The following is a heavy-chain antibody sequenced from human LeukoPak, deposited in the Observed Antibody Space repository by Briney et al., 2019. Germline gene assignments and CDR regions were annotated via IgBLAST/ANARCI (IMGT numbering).Heavy chain of an antibody. J-gene: IGHJ3*02. CDR3: ARDRVEMATIAFAFDI. CDR2: FFPIFGTA. CDR1: GGTFSSYA. D-gene: IGHD5-24*01. V-gene: IGHV1-69*05. Sequence: SVKVSCKASGGTFSSYAISWVRQAPGQGLGWLGGFFPIFGTANYAQKFQGRVTITTDESTSTAYMELSSLRSEDTAVYYCARDRVEMATIAFAFDIWGQGTMVTVSS.